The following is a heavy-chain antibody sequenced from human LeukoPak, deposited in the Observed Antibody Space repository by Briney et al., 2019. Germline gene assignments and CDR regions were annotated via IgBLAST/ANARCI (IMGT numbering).Heavy chain of an antibody. Sequence: GVSVRLFCTPSGFTFSSYWMIWVRQAPGKGLVGVANIKKDGSENFYVDCAKGRFTISRDNSKNTMYLQMNSLRAEDTAVYYCAKDEETTVTTAGFDYWGQGTLVTVSS. V-gene: IGHV3-7*01. J-gene: IGHJ4*02. D-gene: IGHD4-17*01. CDR1: GFTFSSYW. CDR2: IKKDGSEN. CDR3: AKDEETTVTTAGFDY.